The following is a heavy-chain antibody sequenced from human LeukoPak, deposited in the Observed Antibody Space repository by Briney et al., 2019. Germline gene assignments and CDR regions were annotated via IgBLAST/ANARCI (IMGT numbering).Heavy chain of an antibody. CDR2: ISSSSSYI. CDR1: GFTFSSYS. V-gene: IGHV3-21*01. J-gene: IGHJ4*02. D-gene: IGHD3-16*01. Sequence: GGSLRLSCAASGFTFSSYSMNWVRQAPGKGLEWVSSISSSSSYIYYADSVKGRFTISRDNAKNSLYLQMNSLRAEDTAVYYCGREPPTTWVGGFLDYWGQGTLVTV. CDR3: GREPPTTWVGGFLDY.